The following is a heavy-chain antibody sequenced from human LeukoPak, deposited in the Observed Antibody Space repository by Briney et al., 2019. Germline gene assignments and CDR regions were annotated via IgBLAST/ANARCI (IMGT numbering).Heavy chain of an antibody. CDR1: GGTFRSYV. J-gene: IGHJ6*04. Sequence: SVKVSCKASGGTFRSYVCSWVRQAPGQGLEWMGGIIPIFGTANYAQKFQGRVPINAAQPTSTAYMELNSLRSEAPAVYFCAAIPVFGVVLHQEPVWGKGTTVTVSS. D-gene: IGHD3-3*01. V-gene: IGHV1-69*13. CDR3: AAIPVFGVVLHQEPV. CDR2: IIPIFGTA.